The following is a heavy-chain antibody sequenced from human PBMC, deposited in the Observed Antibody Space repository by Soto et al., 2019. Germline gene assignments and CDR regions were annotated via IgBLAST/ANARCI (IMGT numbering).Heavy chain of an antibody. CDR3: ARKSFSYSSSSYYYYGMDV. CDR1: GGSFSGYY. D-gene: IGHD6-6*01. V-gene: IGHV4-34*01. J-gene: IGHJ6*02. CDR2: INHSGST. Sequence: PSETLSLTCAVYGGSFSGYYWSWIRQPPGKGLEWIGEINHSGSTNYNPSLKSRVTISVDTSKNQFSLKLSSVTAADTAVYYCARKSFSYSSSSYYYYGMDVWGQGTTVTVSS.